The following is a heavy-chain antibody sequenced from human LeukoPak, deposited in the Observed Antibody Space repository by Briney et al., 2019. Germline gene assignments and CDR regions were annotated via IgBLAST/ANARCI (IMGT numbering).Heavy chain of an antibody. CDR1: GFTFSTYS. CDR2: FSGSGGST. J-gene: IGHJ1*01. CDR3: AKDLGMQVWFPL. D-gene: IGHD5-18*01. V-gene: IGHV3-23*01. Sequence: GGSLRLSCAASGFTFSTYSMSWVRQAPGKGLEWVSSFSGSGGSTYYADSVKGRFTISRDNSKNTLYLQMNSLRAEDTAVYYCAKDLGMQVWFPLWGQGTLVTVSS.